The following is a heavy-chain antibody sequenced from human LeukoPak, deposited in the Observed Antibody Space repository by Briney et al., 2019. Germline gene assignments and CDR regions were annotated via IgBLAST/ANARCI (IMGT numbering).Heavy chain of an antibody. CDR3: ARVTGSYYYYYYMDV. CDR2: IYHSGST. V-gene: IGHV4-38-2*02. D-gene: IGHD3-10*01. CDR1: GYSISSGYY. J-gene: IGHJ6*03. Sequence: SETLSLTCTVSGYSISSGYYWGWIRQPPGKGLEWIGSIYHSGSTYYNPSLKSRVTISVDTSKNQLSLKLSSVTAADTAVYYCARVTGSYYYYYYMDVWGKGTTVTVSS.